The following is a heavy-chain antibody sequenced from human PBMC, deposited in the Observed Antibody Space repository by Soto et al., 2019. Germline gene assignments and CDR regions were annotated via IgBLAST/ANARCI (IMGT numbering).Heavy chain of an antibody. D-gene: IGHD3-3*01. Sequence: SETLSLTCTVSGGSISSYYWSWIRQPPGKGLEWIGYIYYSGSTNYNPSLKSRVTISVDTSKNQFSLKLSSVTAADTAVYYCAGYYDFWSGYRTWGQGTLVTVSS. V-gene: IGHV4-59*01. J-gene: IGHJ4*02. CDR1: GGSISSYY. CDR3: AGYYDFWSGYRT. CDR2: IYYSGST.